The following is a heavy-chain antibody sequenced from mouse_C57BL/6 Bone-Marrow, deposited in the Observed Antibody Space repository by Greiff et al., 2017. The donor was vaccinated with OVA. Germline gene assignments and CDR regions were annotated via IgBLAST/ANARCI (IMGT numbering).Heavy chain of an antibody. V-gene: IGHV1-55*01. D-gene: IGHD1-1*01. CDR2: IYPGSGST. J-gene: IGHJ2*01. CDR1: GYTFTSYW. Sequence: QVQLQQSGAELVKPGASVKMSCKASGYTFTSYWITWVKQRPGQGLEWIGDIYPGSGSTNYNEKFKSKATLTVDTSSSTAYMELRSLTSEDSAVYFCARLGGGTTGYWGQGTTLTVSS. CDR3: ARLGGGTTGY.